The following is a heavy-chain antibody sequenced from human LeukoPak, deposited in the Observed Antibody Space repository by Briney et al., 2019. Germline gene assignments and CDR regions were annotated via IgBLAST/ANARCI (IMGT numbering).Heavy chain of an antibody. CDR1: GFTFSSYG. CDR2: IRYDGSNK. CDR3: AKDQIGVPAAMSY. Sequence: GGSLRLSCAASGFTFSSYGMHWVRQAPGKGLEWAAFIRYDGSNKYYADSVKGRFTISRDNSKNTLYLQMNSLRAEDTAVYYCAKDQIGVPAAMSYWGQGTLVTVSS. J-gene: IGHJ4*02. V-gene: IGHV3-30*02. D-gene: IGHD2-2*01.